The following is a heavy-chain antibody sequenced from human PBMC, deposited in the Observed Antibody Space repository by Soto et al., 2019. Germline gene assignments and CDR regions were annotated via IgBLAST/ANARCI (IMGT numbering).Heavy chain of an antibody. CDR3: ATDSPLASYYDFWSGSNSYCMAG. CDR1: VVSISSGGYY. Sequence: SETLSLTCTFSVVSISSGGYYWSWIGQHPGKGLEWIGYIYYSGSTYYNPSLKSRVTISVDTSKNHFSLKLSSVTAADTAVHYCATDSPLASYYDFWSGSNSYCMAGGAHGTTV. J-gene: IGHJ6*02. D-gene: IGHD3-3*01. V-gene: IGHV4-31*03. CDR2: IYYSGST.